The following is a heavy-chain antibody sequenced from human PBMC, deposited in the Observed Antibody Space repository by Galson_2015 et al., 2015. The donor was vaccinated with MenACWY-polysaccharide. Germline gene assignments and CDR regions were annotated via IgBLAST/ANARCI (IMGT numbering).Heavy chain of an antibody. CDR2: IRSSGTNT. CDR3: AKDSTDFWSVAGRFDH. CDR1: GFTFTSYA. V-gene: IGHV3-23*01. J-gene: IGHJ5*02. D-gene: IGHD3-3*01. Sequence: SLRLSCAASGFTFTSYAMSWVRQAPGKGLEWVSAIRSSGTNTYYADSVKGRFTISRDNSMNTLYLQMNSLRAEDTAVYYCAKDSTDFWSVAGRFDHWGQGTLVTVS.